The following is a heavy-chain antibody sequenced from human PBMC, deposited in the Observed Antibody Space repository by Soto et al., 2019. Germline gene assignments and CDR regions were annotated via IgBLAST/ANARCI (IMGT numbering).Heavy chain of an antibody. V-gene: IGHV3-30*19. CDR1: GFTFRSYV. Sequence: QVQLVESGGGVVQPGTSLRVSCVGSGFTFRSYVMHWVRQAPGKGLEWVALTSYDGSDKYYDDSERGRFTISRDNSRNTVDLQLDSLSLEDTALYYCARCGTTGGLDVWGQGTLVSVSS. J-gene: IGHJ1*01. D-gene: IGHD3-16*01. CDR2: TSYDGSDK. CDR3: ARCGTTGGLDV.